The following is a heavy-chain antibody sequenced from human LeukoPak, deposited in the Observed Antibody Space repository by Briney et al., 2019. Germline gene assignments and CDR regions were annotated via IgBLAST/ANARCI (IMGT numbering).Heavy chain of an antibody. CDR1: GGSISSYY. J-gene: IGHJ5*02. V-gene: IGHV4-4*07. CDR2: IYTSGST. Sequence: SETLSLTCTVSGGSISSYYWSWLRQPAGKGLEWIGRIYTSGSTNYNPSLKSRVTMSVDTSKNQFSLKLSSVTAADTAVYYCARDGTYCTNGVCYANWFDPWGQGTLVTVSS. CDR3: ARDGTYCTNGVCYANWFDP. D-gene: IGHD2-8*01.